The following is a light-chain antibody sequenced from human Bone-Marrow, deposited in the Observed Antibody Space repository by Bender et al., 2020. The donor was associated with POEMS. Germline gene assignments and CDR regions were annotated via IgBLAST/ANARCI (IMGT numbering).Light chain of an antibody. CDR3: SSYTRSDTLM. J-gene: IGLJ3*02. Sequence: QSALTQPASVSGSPGQSVTISCTGTSSDIGTYNHVCWYQQPPGSAPKLVIYEVSDRPSGVPDRFSGSKSGNTASLTISGLQAEDEADYYCSSYTRSDTLMFGGGTKLTVL. V-gene: IGLV2-18*02. CDR2: EVS. CDR1: SSDIGTYNH.